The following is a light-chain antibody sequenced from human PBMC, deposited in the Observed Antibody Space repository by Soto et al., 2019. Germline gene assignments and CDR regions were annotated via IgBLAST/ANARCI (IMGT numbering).Light chain of an antibody. V-gene: IGKV3-15*01. CDR2: GAS. CDR3: QQYHNWPVT. CDR1: ENVRTK. J-gene: IGKJ4*01. Sequence: EIVMTQSPAILSVSPGEGASLSCRASENVRTKVGWYQQKAGQAPRLLISGASTGATGIPPRFSGSGSGTDFTLTVNSLQSEDIAVYYCQQYHNWPVTFGGGTKVDIK.